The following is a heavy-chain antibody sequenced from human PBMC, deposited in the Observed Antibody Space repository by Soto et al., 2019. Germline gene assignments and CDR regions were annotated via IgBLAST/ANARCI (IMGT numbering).Heavy chain of an antibody. CDR2: ISGSGGST. D-gene: IGHD3-22*01. CDR1: GFTFSSYA. Sequence: EVQLLESGGGLVQPGGSLRLSCAASGFTFSSYAMSWVRQAPGKGLEWVSAISGSGGSTYYADSVKGRFTISRDNSKNTLYLQMNSLRAEDTAVYYCAKVGGYYDSSGYYYFDYWGQGTLVTVSS. CDR3: AKVGGYYDSSGYYYFDY. V-gene: IGHV3-23*01. J-gene: IGHJ4*02.